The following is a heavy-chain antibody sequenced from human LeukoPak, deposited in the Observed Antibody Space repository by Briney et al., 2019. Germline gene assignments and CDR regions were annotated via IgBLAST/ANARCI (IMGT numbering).Heavy chain of an antibody. J-gene: IGHJ4*02. D-gene: IGHD2-21*02. CDR3: ARGDQGFEY. V-gene: IGHV6-1*01. CDR2: TYYRSKWYN. CDR1: GDSFSSNSAA. Sequence: SQTLSLTCAISGDSFSSNSAAWNWLRQSPSRGLEWLGRTYYRSKWYNNYAVSVKSLITINRDTSKNQFSLQMSSVTPDDTAVYYCARGDQGFEYWGQGTLVTVSS.